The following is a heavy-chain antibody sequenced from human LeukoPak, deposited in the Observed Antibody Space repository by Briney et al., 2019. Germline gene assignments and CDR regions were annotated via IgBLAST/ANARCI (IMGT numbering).Heavy chain of an antibody. Sequence: SVKVSCKASGYTFTSYDINWVRQATGQGLEWMGGIIPIFGTANYAQKFQGRVTITADESTSTAYMELSSLRSEDTAVYYCARMVVGAARPLYYYYYMDVWGKGTTVTVSS. CDR1: GYTFTSYD. D-gene: IGHD6-6*01. CDR3: ARMVVGAARPLYYYYYMDV. CDR2: IIPIFGTA. V-gene: IGHV1-69*13. J-gene: IGHJ6*03.